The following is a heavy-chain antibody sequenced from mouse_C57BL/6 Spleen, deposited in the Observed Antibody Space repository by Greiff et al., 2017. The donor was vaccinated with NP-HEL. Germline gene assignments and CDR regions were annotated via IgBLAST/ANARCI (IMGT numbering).Heavy chain of an antibody. CDR2: IDPSDSYT. Sequence: QVQLQQPGAEFVIPGVSVKLSCKASGYTFTSYWMHWVKQRPGQGLEWIGEIDPSDSYTNYNQKFKGKSTLTVDKSSSTAYMQLSSLTSEDSAVYCCAKKGDYDEGDVWGTGTTVTVSS. CDR1: GYTFTSYW. D-gene: IGHD2-4*01. CDR3: AKKGDYDEGDV. V-gene: IGHV1-69*01. J-gene: IGHJ1*03.